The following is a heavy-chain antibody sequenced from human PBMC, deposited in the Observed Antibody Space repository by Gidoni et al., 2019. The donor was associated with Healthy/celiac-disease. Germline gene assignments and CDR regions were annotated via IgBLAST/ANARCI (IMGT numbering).Heavy chain of an antibody. CDR1: GGSIRSSNW. D-gene: IGHD6-6*01. CDR2: IYHSGST. V-gene: IGHV4-4*02. Sequence: QVQLQESGPGLVKPSGTLSLTCAVAGGSIRSSNWWSWVRQPPGKGLEWIGEIYHSGSTNYNPSLKSRVTISVDKSKNQFSLKLSSVTAADTAVYYCASINRSSSSNSHAYYFDYWGQGTLVTVSS. J-gene: IGHJ4*02. CDR3: ASINRSSSSNSHAYYFDY.